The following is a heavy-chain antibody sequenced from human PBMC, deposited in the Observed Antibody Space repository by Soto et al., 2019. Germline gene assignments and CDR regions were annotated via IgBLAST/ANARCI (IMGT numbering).Heavy chain of an antibody. CDR3: ARDQGDFWSGSPPPKVLEYFQH. CDR2: IWYDGSNK. V-gene: IGHV3-33*01. Sequence: QVQLVESGGGVVQPGRSLRLSCAASGFTFSSYGMHWVRQAPGKGLEWVAVIWYDGSNKYYADSVKGRFTISRDNSKNTLYLQMNSLRAEDTAVYYCARDQGDFWSGSPPPKVLEYFQHWGQGTLVTVSS. J-gene: IGHJ1*01. D-gene: IGHD3-3*01. CDR1: GFTFSSYG.